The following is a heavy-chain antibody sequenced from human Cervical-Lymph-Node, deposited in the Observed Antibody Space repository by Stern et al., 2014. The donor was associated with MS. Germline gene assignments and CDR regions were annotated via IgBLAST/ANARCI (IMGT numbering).Heavy chain of an antibody. D-gene: IGHD1-14*01. CDR3: ATTGGY. Sequence: QVQLVQSGPGLVKPSETLSLTFTVSGGSISSSSYYWGWVRQPPGKGLEWIGSIYYSGSTYYNPSLKRRVTISVDTSKNHVSLKLSCVTAADTAVYYCATTGGYWGQGTLVTVSS. CDR1: GGSISSSSYY. V-gene: IGHV4-39*02. CDR2: IYYSGST. J-gene: IGHJ4*02.